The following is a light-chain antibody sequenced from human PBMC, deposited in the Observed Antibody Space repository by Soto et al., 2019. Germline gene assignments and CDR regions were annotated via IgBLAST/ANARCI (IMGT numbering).Light chain of an antibody. CDR1: NSNIGDNT. CDR3: ASWDDSLNGVV. J-gene: IGLJ2*01. V-gene: IGLV1-44*01. CDR2: TNN. Sequence: QSVLTQPPSASGTPGQRVTISCSGSNSNIGDNTVNWFQQLPVTAPKLLISTNNQRPSGVPDRFSGSKSGTSASLSISGLQSEDEADYYCASWDDSLNGVVFGGGTKLTVL.